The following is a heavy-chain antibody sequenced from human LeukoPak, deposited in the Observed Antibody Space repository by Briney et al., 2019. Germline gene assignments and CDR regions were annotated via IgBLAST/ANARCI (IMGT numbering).Heavy chain of an antibody. D-gene: IGHD1-26*01. CDR2: ISYDVSNK. CDR1: GFTFSSYA. J-gene: IGHJ4*02. V-gene: IGHV3-30-3*01. Sequence: GGSLRLSCAASGFTFSSYAMHWVRQAPGKGLEWVAVISYDVSNKYYADSVKGRFTISRDNSKNTLYLQMNSLRAEDTAVYYCAGRFSGSYGSDFDYWGQGTLVTVSS. CDR3: AGRFSGSYGSDFDY.